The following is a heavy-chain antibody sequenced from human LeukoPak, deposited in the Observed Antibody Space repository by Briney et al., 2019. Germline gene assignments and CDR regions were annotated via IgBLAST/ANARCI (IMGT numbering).Heavy chain of an antibody. V-gene: IGHV3-23*01. CDR2: ISGSGGST. D-gene: IGHD6-19*01. J-gene: IGHJ4*02. Sequence: TGGSLRLSCAASGFTFSSYAMSWVRQAPGKGLEWVSAISGSGGSTYYADSVKGRFTISIDNSKNTLYLQMNSLRAEDTAVYYCAKRGPYSSGWTNFDYWGQGTLVTVSS. CDR1: GFTFSSYA. CDR3: AKRGPYSSGWTNFDY.